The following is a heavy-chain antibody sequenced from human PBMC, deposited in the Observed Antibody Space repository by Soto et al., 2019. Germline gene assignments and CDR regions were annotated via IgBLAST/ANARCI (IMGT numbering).Heavy chain of an antibody. J-gene: IGHJ4*02. D-gene: IGHD4-17*01. CDR2: ISGNGGRT. CDR1: AFSFSTFA. CDR3: AKERVTTTSFDY. Sequence: GGSLRLSCAASAFSFSTFAMNWVRQAPGKGLEWVSDISGNGGRTNYADSVKGRFTISRDNSKNTLYLQMNTLRAEDTAVYYCAKERVTTTSFDYWGQGTLVTVSS. V-gene: IGHV3-23*01.